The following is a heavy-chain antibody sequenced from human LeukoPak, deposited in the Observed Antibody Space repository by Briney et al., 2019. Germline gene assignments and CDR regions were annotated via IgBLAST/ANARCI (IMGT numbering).Heavy chain of an antibody. CDR2: IRSKAYGGTT. CDR3: TREAYRDGYNTDY. J-gene: IGHJ4*02. D-gene: IGHD5-24*01. CDR1: GFTFGDYA. V-gene: IGHV3-49*04. Sequence: PGGSLRLSCTASGFTFGDYAMSWVRQAPGKGLEWVGFIRSKAYGGTTEYAASAKGRFTISRDDSRTIAYLQMNSLKTEDTAVYYCTREAYRDGYNTDYWGQGTLVTVSS.